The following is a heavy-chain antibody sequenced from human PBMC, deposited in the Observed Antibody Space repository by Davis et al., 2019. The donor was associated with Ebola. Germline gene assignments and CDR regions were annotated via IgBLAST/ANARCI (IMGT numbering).Heavy chain of an antibody. Sequence: AASVKVSCKASGYTFTGYYMHWVRQAPGQGLEWMGRINPNTGDTNYAQKFQGRVTMTRDTSISTAYMELSSLRSEDTAVYYCAAVRLTMIVDYGMDVWGQGTTVTVSS. CDR2: INPNTGDT. J-gene: IGHJ6*02. CDR3: AAVRLTMIVDYGMDV. V-gene: IGHV1-2*06. D-gene: IGHD3-22*01. CDR1: GYTFTGYY.